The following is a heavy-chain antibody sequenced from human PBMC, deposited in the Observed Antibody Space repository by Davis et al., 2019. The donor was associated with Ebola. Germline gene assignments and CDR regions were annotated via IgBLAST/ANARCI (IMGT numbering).Heavy chain of an antibody. CDR2: ISSGSVNK. V-gene: IGHV3-48*02. CDR1: GFTFSSYA. J-gene: IGHJ4*02. Sequence: GESLKISCAGSGFTFSSYAMNWVRQTPGKGLEWVSHISSGSVNKYYADFVKGRFTISRDNAENSLYLQMNSLRDEDTAVYFCVRDRGTTTAPRGRFDYWGRGTLVTVSS. CDR3: VRDRGTTTAPRGRFDY. D-gene: IGHD2-21*02.